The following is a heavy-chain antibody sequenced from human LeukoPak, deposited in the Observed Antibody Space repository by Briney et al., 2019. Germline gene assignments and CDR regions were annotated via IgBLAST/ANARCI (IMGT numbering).Heavy chain of an antibody. V-gene: IGHV4-59*08. D-gene: IGHD4-17*01. Sequence: PSETLSLTCTVSGGSISGYYWSWIRQPPGQGMEWIGNIYSSGSANYSPSLKSRVTISVDTSKNQVYLKLSSVTAADTAVYYCARPLSVTGAFDIWGQGTMVTVSS. J-gene: IGHJ3*02. CDR3: ARPLSVTGAFDI. CDR2: IYSSGSA. CDR1: GGSISGYY.